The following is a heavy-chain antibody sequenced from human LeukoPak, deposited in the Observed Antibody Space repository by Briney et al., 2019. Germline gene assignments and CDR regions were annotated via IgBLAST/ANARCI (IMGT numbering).Heavy chain of an antibody. CDR3: ARNEGDGYCSGGSCSQPYYYYYGMDV. D-gene: IGHD2-15*01. CDR2: ISYDGSNK. Sequence: QAGGSLRLSCAASGFIFSSYGMHWVRQAPGKGLEWVAVISYDGSNKYYADSVKGRFTISRDNSKNTLYLQMNSLRAEDTAVYYCARNEGDGYCSGGSCSQPYYYYYGMDVWGQGTTVTVSS. CDR1: GFIFSSYG. V-gene: IGHV3-30-3*01. J-gene: IGHJ6*02.